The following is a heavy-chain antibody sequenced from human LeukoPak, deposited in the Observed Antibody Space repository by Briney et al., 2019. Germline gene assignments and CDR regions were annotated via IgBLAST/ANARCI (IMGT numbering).Heavy chain of an antibody. CDR1: GFTFSSYA. D-gene: IGHD3-22*01. V-gene: IGHV3-30*04. CDR3: AREAYYYDSSGYYPYYFDY. CDR2: ISYGGSNK. J-gene: IGHJ4*02. Sequence: PGGSLRLSCAASGFTFSSYAMHWVRQAPGKGLEWVAVISYGGSNKYYADSVKGRFTISRDNSKNTLYLQTNSLRAEDTAVYYCAREAYYYDSSGYYPYYFDYWGQGTLVTVSS.